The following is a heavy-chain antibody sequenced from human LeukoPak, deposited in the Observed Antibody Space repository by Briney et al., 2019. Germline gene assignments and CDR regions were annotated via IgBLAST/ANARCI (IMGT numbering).Heavy chain of an antibody. CDR3: AKTGSSGDDY. CDR1: GFTVGRYS. V-gene: IGHV3-30-3*02. Sequence: PGGSLRLSCAASGFTVGRYSIHWVRQAPGKGLEWVAAISSDGSRKYYADSVKGRFTNSRDNSKNTLYLQMNSLRAEDTAVYYCAKTGSSGDDYWGQGTLVTVSS. D-gene: IGHD6-19*01. CDR2: ISSDGSRK. J-gene: IGHJ4*02.